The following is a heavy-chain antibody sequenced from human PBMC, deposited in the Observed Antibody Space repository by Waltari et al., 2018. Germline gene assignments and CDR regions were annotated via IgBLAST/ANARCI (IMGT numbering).Heavy chain of an antibody. CDR1: GFSLSTSGVG. Sequence: QITLKESGPTLVKPTQTLTLTCTFSGFSLSTSGVGVGWIRQPPGKALEWLALIYWNDVTRYSPSLKSRLTITKDTSKTQLVLTITNMDPVDTATYYCARALLTSYYYDSSPYYFYYWGQGTLVTVSS. J-gene: IGHJ4*02. V-gene: IGHV2-5*01. CDR3: ARALLTSYYYDSSPYYFYY. CDR2: IYWNDVT. D-gene: IGHD3-22*01.